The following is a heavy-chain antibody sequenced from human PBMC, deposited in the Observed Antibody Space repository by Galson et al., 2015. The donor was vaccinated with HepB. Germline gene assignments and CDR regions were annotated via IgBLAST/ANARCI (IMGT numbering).Heavy chain of an antibody. J-gene: IGHJ4*02. V-gene: IGHV3-48*02. CDR3: ARAGIPYYDFWSGYDTNYFDY. CDR1: GFTFSSYS. Sequence: SLRLSCAASGFTFSSYSMNWARQAPGKGLEWVTYISSSSTIYYADSVKGRFTISRDNAKNSLYLQMNSLRDEDTAVYYCARAGIPYYDFWSGYDTNYFDYWGQGTLVTVSS. CDR2: ISSSSTI. D-gene: IGHD3-3*01.